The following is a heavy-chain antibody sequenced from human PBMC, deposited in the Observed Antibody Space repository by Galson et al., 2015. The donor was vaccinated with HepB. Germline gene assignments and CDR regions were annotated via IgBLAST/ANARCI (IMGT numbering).Heavy chain of an antibody. D-gene: IGHD3-3*01. CDR1: GFTFSTYW. V-gene: IGHV3-7*01. Sequence: SLRLSCAASGFTFSTYWMSWVRQAPGKGLEWVAKIKQDGSEKYFVDSVKGRFTISRDNAKNSLYLHMSSLRAEDTGVYYCARYDFWTGSSQDYWGQGTLVTISS. CDR3: ARYDFWTGSSQDY. J-gene: IGHJ4*02. CDR2: IKQDGSEK.